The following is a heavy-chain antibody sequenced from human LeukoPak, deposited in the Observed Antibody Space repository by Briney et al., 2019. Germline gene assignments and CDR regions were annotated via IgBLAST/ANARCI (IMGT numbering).Heavy chain of an antibody. Sequence: ASVHVSFKGSVYSFINYYLHWVRQAPGQGFEWMGIINPGGGTTTYAQKFQGRVTMTRDTSTSTVYMELSSLRSEDTAVYYCARGGFTTMVRGVIITLDAFDIWGQGTMVTVSS. CDR1: VYSFINYY. V-gene: IGHV1-46*01. CDR2: INPGGGTT. D-gene: IGHD3-10*01. J-gene: IGHJ3*02. CDR3: ARGGFTTMVRGVIITLDAFDI.